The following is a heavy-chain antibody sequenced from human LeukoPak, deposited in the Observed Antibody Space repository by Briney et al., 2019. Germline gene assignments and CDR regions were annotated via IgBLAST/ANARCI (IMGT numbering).Heavy chain of an antibody. V-gene: IGHV3-15*01. CDR1: GFTFSNAW. Sequence: GGSLRLSCAASGFTFSNAWMSWVRQAPGKGLEWVGRIKSKTDGGTTDYAAPVKGRFTIARDDSKNTLYLQMHSLKTEDTAVYYCTTAGWELYYFDYWGQETLVTVAS. CDR3: TTAGWELYYFDY. D-gene: IGHD1-26*01. J-gene: IGHJ4*02. CDR2: IKSKTDGGTT.